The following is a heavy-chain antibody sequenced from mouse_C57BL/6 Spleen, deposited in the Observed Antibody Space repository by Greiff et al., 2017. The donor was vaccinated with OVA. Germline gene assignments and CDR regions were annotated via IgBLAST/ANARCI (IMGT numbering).Heavy chain of an antibody. Sequence: QVQLQQSGPELVKPGASVKISCKASGYAFSSSWMNWVKQRPGKGLEWIGRIYPGDGDTNYNGKFKGKATLTADKSSSTAYMQLSSLTSEDSAVYFCAREGIYYGYYWGQGTTLTVSS. CDR2: IYPGDGDT. CDR3: AREGIYYGYY. V-gene: IGHV1-82*01. D-gene: IGHD2-2*01. CDR1: GYAFSSSW. J-gene: IGHJ2*01.